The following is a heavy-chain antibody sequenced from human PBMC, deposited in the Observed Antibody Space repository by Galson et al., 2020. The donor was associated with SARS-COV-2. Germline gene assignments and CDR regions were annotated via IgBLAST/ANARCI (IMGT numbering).Heavy chain of an antibody. CDR2: IDWDDDK. J-gene: IGHJ4*02. D-gene: IGHD4-17*01. Sequence: SGPTLVKPTQTLTLTYTFSGFSLSTSGMCVIWIRQPPGKALEWLARIDWDDDKYYSTSLKTRLTISKDTSKNQVVLTMTNMDPVDTATYYCARMLTTVTAYDYWGQGTLVTVSS. CDR3: ARMLTTVTAYDY. CDR1: GFSLSTSGMC. V-gene: IGHV2-70*11.